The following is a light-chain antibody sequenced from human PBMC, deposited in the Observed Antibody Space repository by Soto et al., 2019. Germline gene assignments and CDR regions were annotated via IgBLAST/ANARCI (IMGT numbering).Light chain of an antibody. CDR2: DAS. CDR3: QQRSNWPRT. J-gene: IGKJ1*01. CDR1: RSISTY. Sequence: ETVLTQSPATLSLSPGERATLSCRASRSISTYLAWYQQKLGQAPRLLIYDASNRATGIPARFSGSGSGTDFTLTISSLEPEDFAVYYCQQRSNWPRTFGQGTKVDIK. V-gene: IGKV3-11*01.